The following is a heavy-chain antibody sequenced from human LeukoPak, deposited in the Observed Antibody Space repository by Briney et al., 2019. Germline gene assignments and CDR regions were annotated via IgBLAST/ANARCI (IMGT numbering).Heavy chain of an antibody. CDR3: ARGGIVAPNWFDP. CDR1: GGSIGSYY. Sequence: PSETLSLTCTVSGGSIGSYYWSWIRQPPGKGLEWIGYIYYSGSTNYNPSLKSRVTISVDTSKNQFSLKLSSVTAADTAVYYCARGGIVAPNWFDPWGQGTLVTVSS. J-gene: IGHJ5*02. CDR2: IYYSGST. D-gene: IGHD1-26*01. V-gene: IGHV4-59*01.